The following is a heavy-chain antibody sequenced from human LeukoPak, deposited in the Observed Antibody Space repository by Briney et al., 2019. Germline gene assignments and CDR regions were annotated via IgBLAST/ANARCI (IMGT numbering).Heavy chain of an antibody. CDR1: GYSFTSYW. D-gene: IGHD6-13*01. V-gene: IGHV5-51*01. Sequence: GESLKTSCKGSGYSFTSYWIGWVRQMPGKGLECMGIIYPGDSDTRYSPSFQGQVTISADKSISTAYLQWSSLKASDTAMYYCARLISLDSSSWYGADDYWGQGTLVTVSS. CDR3: ARLISLDSSSWYGADDY. CDR2: IYPGDSDT. J-gene: IGHJ4*02.